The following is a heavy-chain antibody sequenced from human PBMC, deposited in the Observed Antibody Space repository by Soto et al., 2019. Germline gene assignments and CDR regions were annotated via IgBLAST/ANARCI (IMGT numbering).Heavy chain of an antibody. CDR1: GVTFSSSA. CDR3: AKQGGYYKSPDYY. D-gene: IGHD3-10*01. Sequence: VHLLESGGDLVQPGGSLRPSCAASGVTFSSSAMSSVRQPPGKGLEWVSAISSGGGSTYYADSVKGRFTISRDKSKNTLSLQMYSLRAEDTAVDYCAKQGGYYKSPDYYWGQGTLVTVSS. CDR2: ISSGGGST. J-gene: IGHJ4*02. V-gene: IGHV3-23*01.